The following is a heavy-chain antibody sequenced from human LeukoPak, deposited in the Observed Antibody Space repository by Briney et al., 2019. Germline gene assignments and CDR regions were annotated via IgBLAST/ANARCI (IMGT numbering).Heavy chain of an antibody. J-gene: IGHJ4*02. V-gene: IGHV3-53*01. CDR3: ARGRWSSSGYQDY. Sequence: GGSLILSCAASGFSVSSNYMTWVRQAPGMGLECVSVIYGGGNTYYADFVGGRFTISRDNSKNTLYLQMNSLRVEDTAMYYCARGRWSSSGYQDYWGRGTLVTVSS. CDR1: GFSVSSNY. CDR2: IYGGGNT. D-gene: IGHD3-22*01.